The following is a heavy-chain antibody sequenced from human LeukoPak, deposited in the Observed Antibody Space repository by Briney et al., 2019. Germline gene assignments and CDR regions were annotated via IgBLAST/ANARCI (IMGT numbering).Heavy chain of an antibody. CDR2: ISGSGGST. V-gene: IGHV3-23*01. CDR1: GFTFSSHA. J-gene: IGHJ2*01. Sequence: GGSLRLSCAASGFTFSSHAMSWVRQAPGKGLEWVSAISGSGGSTYYADSVKGRFTISRDNSKNTLYLQMNSLRAEDTAVYYCAKDKEQWLGNWYLDLWGRGTLVTVSS. CDR3: AKDKEQWLGNWYLDL. D-gene: IGHD6-19*01.